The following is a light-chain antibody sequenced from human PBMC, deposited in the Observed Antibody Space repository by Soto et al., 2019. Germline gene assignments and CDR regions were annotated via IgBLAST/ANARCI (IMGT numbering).Light chain of an antibody. CDR1: QGISSY. CDR3: QQLNSYPLT. J-gene: IGKJ4*01. Sequence: PSSLSASVGDRVTLTCRASQGISSYLAWYQQKPGKAPKLLIYAASTLQSGVPSRFSGSGSGTDFTLTISSLQPEDFATYYCQQLNSYPLTFGGGTKVDIK. CDR2: AAS. V-gene: IGKV1-9*01.